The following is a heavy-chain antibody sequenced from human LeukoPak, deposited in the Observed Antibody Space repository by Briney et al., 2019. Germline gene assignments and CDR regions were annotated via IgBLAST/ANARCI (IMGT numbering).Heavy chain of an antibody. Sequence: SETLSLTCTVSGASVSSASYWTWIRQPPGKGVEWIAHIYNGVNSNYNPSLKSRVTISVDTSKNQFSLRLNSVTAADTAVYYCARSRAFNSGAFDPWGQGSLVTVSS. V-gene: IGHV4-61*01. CDR1: GASVSSASY. CDR3: ARSRAFNSGAFDP. CDR2: IYNGVNS. D-gene: IGHD1-26*01. J-gene: IGHJ5*02.